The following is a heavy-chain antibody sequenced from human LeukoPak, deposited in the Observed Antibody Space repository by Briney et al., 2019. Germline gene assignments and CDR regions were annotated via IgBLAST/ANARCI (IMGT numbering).Heavy chain of an antibody. Sequence: SETLSLTCTVSGGSVSSSSYYWGWIRQPPGKGLEWIGNIYYSGSTYYNPSLKSRVTISVDTSKNQFSLKLNSVTAADTAVYYCARLSYSWYGTVDYWGQGPLVTVSS. V-gene: IGHV4-39*01. CDR3: ARLSYSWYGTVDY. J-gene: IGHJ4*02. CDR1: GGSVSSSSYY. CDR2: IYYSGST. D-gene: IGHD6-13*01.